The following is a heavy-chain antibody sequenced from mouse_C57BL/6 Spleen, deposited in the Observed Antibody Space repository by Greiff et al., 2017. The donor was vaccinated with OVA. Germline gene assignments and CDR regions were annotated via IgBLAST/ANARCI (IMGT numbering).Heavy chain of an antibody. V-gene: IGHV10-1*01. J-gene: IGHJ4*01. CDR1: GFSFNTYA. CDR3: VRGTNYAMDY. Sequence: GGGLVQPKGSLKLPCAASGFSFNTYAMNWVRQAPGKGLEWVARIRSKSNNYATYYADSVKDRFTISRDDSESMLYLQMNNLKTEDTAMYYCVRGTNYAMDYWGQGTSVTVSS. CDR2: IRSKSNNYAT. D-gene: IGHD3-3*01.